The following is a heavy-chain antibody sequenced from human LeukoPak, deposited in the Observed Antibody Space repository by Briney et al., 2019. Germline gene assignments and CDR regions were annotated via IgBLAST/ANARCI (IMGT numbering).Heavy chain of an antibody. CDR3: ARGGGLDV. CDR1: GFTFSSYA. CDR2: ISGSGGST. J-gene: IGHJ6*02. Sequence: QAGGSLRLSCAASGFTFSSYAMSWVRQAPGKGLEWVSAISGSGGSTYYADSVKGRFTISGDNAKNSLYLQMSNLRAEDTAVYFCARGGGLDVWGQGATVTVSS. D-gene: IGHD3-16*01. V-gene: IGHV3-23*01.